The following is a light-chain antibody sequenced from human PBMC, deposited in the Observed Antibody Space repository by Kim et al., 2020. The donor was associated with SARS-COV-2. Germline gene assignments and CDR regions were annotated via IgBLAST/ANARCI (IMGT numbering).Light chain of an antibody. V-gene: IGLV6-57*01. J-gene: IGLJ3*02. CDR2: EDN. CDR1: SGSIASNY. Sequence: KTVTISCTCSSGSIASNYVQWYQQRPGSSPTTVIYEDNQRPSGVPDRFSGSIDSSSNSASLTISGLKTEDEADYYCQSYDSSNPLVFGGGTQLTVL. CDR3: QSYDSSNPLV.